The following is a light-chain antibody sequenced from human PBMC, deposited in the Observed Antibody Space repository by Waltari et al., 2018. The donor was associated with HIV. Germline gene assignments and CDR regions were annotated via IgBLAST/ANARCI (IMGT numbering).Light chain of an antibody. CDR1: SRDVGSYNL. CDR2: EVS. J-gene: IGLJ2*01. V-gene: IGLV2-23*02. CDR3: CSYAGSSTLV. Sequence: QSALTQPASVSGSPGQSITISCTGTSRDVGSYNLVSWYQQHPGKAPKLMIYEVSTRPSGVSNRFSGSKSGNTASLTISGLQAEDEADYYCCSYAGSSTLVFGGGTKLTVL.